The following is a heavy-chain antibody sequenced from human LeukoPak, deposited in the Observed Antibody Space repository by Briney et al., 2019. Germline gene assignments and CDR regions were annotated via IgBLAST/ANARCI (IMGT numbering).Heavy chain of an antibody. V-gene: IGHV3-30*18. CDR3: AKDVAARHDYYYGMDV. Sequence: GGSLRLSCAASGFTFSSYGMHWVRQAPGKGLEWVAVISYDGSNKYYADSVKGRFTISRDNSKNTLSLQMNSLRAEDTAVYYCAKDVAARHDYYYGMDVWGQGTTVTVSS. J-gene: IGHJ6*02. D-gene: IGHD6-6*01. CDR2: ISYDGSNK. CDR1: GFTFSSYG.